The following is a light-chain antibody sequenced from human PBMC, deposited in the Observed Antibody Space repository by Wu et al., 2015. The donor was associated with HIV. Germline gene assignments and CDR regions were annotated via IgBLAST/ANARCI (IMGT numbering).Light chain of an antibody. CDR2: GAS. CDR1: QSXSSSY. CDR3: QQYGSSPWT. J-gene: IGKJ1*01. V-gene: IGKV3-20*01. Sequence: EIVLTQSPGTLSLSPGERATLSCRASQSXSSSYLAWYQQKPGQAPRLLIYGASSRATGIPDRFSGSGSGTDFTLTISRLEPEDFAVYYCQQYGSSPWTFGQGTKVEIK.